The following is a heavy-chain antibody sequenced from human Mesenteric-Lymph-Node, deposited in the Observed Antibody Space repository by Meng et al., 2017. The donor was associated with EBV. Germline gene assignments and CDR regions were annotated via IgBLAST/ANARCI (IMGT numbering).Heavy chain of an antibody. J-gene: IGHJ5*02. CDR1: GGSISTTNYY. CDR2: IYYSGIT. V-gene: IGHV4-39*01. D-gene: IGHD3/OR15-3a*01. Sequence: QEAGSRLGKSSETLSLTCTVSGGSISTTNYYWSWVRQPPGKGLEWLGGIYYSGITYYNPSLTSRVDLSVDTSKNRFSLKLFSLTTEDTAVYFCVRSRGWTQVEWFDPWGPGILVTVSS. CDR3: VRSRGWTQVEWFDP.